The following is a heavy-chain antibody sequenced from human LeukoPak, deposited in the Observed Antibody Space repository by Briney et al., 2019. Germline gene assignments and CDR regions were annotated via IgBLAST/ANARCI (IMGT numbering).Heavy chain of an antibody. J-gene: IGHJ4*02. CDR3: ARDRSPFYGDYVGY. D-gene: IGHD4-17*01. CDR1: GGTFSSYG. CDR2: IRYDGSNK. V-gene: IGHV3-30*02. Sequence: SCRASGGTFSSYGMHWVRQAPGKGLEWVAFIRYDGSNKYYADSVKGRFTISRDNSKNTLYLQMNSLRAEDTAVYYCARDRSPFYGDYVGYWGQGTLVTVSS.